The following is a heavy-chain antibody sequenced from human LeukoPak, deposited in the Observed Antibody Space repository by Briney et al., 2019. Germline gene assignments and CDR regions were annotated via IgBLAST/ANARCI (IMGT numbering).Heavy chain of an antibody. V-gene: IGHV3-33*01. CDR2: IWNDESNK. CDR1: GFMFSVYG. J-gene: IGHJ4*02. Sequence: GGSLRLSCVASGFMFSVYGMHWVRQAPGKGLEWVAVIWNDESNKYYADSVKRRFTISRDNSKNTLYLQMNSLRAEDTAVYSCARASGPFDYWGQGTLVTVSS. CDR3: ARASGPFDY. D-gene: IGHD3-10*01.